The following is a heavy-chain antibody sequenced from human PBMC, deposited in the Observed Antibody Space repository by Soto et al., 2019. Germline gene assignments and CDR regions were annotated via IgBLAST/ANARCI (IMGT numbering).Heavy chain of an antibody. Sequence: PGESLKISCKGSGYSFAGYWITWVRQKPGKGLEWMGRIDPSDSQTYYSPSFRGHVTISATKSITTVFLQWSSLRASDTAMYYCARQIYDSDTGPNFQYYFDAWGQGTPVTVSS. J-gene: IGHJ4*02. CDR2: IDPSDSQT. CDR1: GYSFAGYW. V-gene: IGHV5-10-1*01. D-gene: IGHD3-22*01. CDR3: ARQIYDSDTGPNFQYYFDA.